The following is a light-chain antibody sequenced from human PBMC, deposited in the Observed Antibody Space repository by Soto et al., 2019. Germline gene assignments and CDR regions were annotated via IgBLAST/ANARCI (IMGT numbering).Light chain of an antibody. J-gene: IGKJ1*01. Sequence: EIVLTQSPATLSLSPGERATLSCRASQSVSSYLAWYQQKPGQAPRLLIYGASNRATGIPDRFSGSGSGTDFTLTISSLQSEDFAVYYCQQYNNWPPQWTFGQGTKVDIK. CDR2: GAS. V-gene: IGKV3-11*01. CDR1: QSVSSY. CDR3: QQYNNWPPQWT.